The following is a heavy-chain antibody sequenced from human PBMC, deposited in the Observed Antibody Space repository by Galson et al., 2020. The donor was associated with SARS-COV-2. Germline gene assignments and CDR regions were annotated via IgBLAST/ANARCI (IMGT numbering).Heavy chain of an antibody. V-gene: IGHV1-69*06. CDR3: KLRVRGATYYYYMDV. J-gene: IGHJ6*03. CDR1: GGTFSSYA. Sequence: SVKISCKASGGTFSSYAISWVRQAPGQGLEWMGGIIPIFGTATYAQRFQGRVTITADKSTSTAYIELSSLRSEDTAVYYCKLRVRGATYYYYMDVWGIGPTVTV. CDR2: IIPIFGTA. D-gene: IGHD3-10*01.